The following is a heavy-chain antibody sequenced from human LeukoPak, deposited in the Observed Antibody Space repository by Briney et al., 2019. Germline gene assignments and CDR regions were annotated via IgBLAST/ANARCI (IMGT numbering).Heavy chain of an antibody. D-gene: IGHD3-10*01. CDR3: ARADRDFDYGSGSYFNYYMDV. Sequence: ASVKVSCKASGYTFTSYYMHWVRQAPGQGLEWMAIINPSGGRISYAQKFQGRVTMTRDTSISTAYMELSRLRSDDTAVYYCARADRDFDYGSGSYFNYYMDVWGKGTTVTVSS. CDR1: GYTFTSYY. V-gene: IGHV1-46*01. J-gene: IGHJ6*03. CDR2: INPSGGRI.